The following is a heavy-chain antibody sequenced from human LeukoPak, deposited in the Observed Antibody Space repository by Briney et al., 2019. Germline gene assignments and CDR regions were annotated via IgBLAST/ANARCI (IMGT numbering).Heavy chain of an antibody. CDR2: INHSGST. CDR1: SGSFSGYY. V-gene: IGHV4-34*01. Sequence: PSETLSLTCAVYSGSFSGYYWSWIRQPPGEGLEWIGEINHSGSTNYNPSLKSRVTISVDTSKNQFSLKLSSVTAADTAVYYCARVGDGYNYYAFDIWGQGTMVTVSS. CDR3: ARVGDGYNYYAFDI. J-gene: IGHJ3*02. D-gene: IGHD5-24*01.